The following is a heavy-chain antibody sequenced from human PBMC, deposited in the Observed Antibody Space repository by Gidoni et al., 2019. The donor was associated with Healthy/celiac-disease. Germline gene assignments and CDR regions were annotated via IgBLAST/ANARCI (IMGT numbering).Heavy chain of an antibody. V-gene: IGHV3-15*01. CDR2: IKSKTDGGTT. CDR3: TTDEGLPHDYGMDV. J-gene: IGHJ6*02. CDR1: GFTFSNAW. Sequence: EVQLVESGGGLVKPGGSLSLSCAASGFTFSNAWMSWVRQAPGKGLEWVGRIKSKTDGGTTDYAAPVKGRFTISRDDSKNTLYLQMNSLKTEDTAVYYCTTDEGLPHDYGMDVWGQGTTVTVSS.